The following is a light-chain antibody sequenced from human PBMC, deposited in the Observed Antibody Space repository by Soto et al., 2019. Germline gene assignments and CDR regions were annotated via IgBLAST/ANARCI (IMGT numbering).Light chain of an antibody. CDR2: KVN. CDR1: SNDVGGYNY. J-gene: IGLJ1*01. CDR3: SSYAGSSHV. V-gene: IGLV2-8*01. Sequence: QSVLAQPPSESGSPGQSVAISCTGTSNDVGGYNYVSWYQQHPGKAHKLMIYKVNKRPSGVPDRLSCTKSGNTASLTVSGLPAEDAADHYCSSYAGSSHVFGTGTKVT.